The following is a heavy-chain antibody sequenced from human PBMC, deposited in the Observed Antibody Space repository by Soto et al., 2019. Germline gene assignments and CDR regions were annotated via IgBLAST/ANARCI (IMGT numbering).Heavy chain of an antibody. D-gene: IGHD3-9*01. CDR1: GGSISSYY. CDR3: ARTAQARDPYYDILTGYYYFDY. CDR2: IYYSGST. Sequence: SETLSLTCTVSGGSISSYYWSWIRQPPGKGLEWIGYIYYSGSTNYNPSLKSRVTISVDTSKNQFSLKLGSVTAADTAVYYCARTAQARDPYYDILTGYYYFDYWGQGTLVTVSS. V-gene: IGHV4-59*08. J-gene: IGHJ4*02.